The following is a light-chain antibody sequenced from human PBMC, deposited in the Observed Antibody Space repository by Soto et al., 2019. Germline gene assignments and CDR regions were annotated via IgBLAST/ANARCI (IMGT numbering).Light chain of an antibody. CDR1: QSVNNY. V-gene: IGKV3-11*01. CDR2: DAS. J-gene: IGKJ5*01. Sequence: ETVLTQSPATLSLSPLEIASLCFMASQSVNNYLAWYQQRPGQAPRLLIYDASYRATGIPARFSGSGSGTEFTLTISSLQSEDFAVYYCQQYNNWPLFGQGTRLEIK. CDR3: QQYNNWPL.